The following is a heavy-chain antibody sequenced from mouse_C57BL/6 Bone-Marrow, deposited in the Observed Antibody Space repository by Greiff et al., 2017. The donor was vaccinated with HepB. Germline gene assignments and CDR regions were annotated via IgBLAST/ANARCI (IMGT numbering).Heavy chain of an antibody. Sequence: QVQLQQPGAELVMPGASVKLSCKASGYTFTSYWMHWVKQRPGQGLEWIGEIDPSDSYTNYNQKFKGKSTLTVDKSSSTAYMQLSSLTSEDSAVYYCARRPGDGNYDYWGQGTTLTVSS. CDR3: ARRPGDGNYDY. CDR2: IDPSDSYT. J-gene: IGHJ2*01. CDR1: GYTFTSYW. V-gene: IGHV1-69*01. D-gene: IGHD2-1*01.